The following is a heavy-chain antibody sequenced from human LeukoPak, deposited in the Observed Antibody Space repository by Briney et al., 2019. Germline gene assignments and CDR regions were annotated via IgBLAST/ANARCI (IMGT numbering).Heavy chain of an antibody. CDR1: GYTFTSYG. CDR3: ARGDGRFLEWLYYYYYGMDV. V-gene: IGHV1-18*01. D-gene: IGHD3-3*01. J-gene: IGHJ6*02. CDR2: ISAYNGNT. Sequence: GASVKVSCKASGYTFTSYGISWVRQAPGQGLEWMGWISAYNGNTNYAQKLQGRVTMTRNTSISTAYMELSSLRSEDTAVYYCARGDGRFLEWLYYYYYGMDVWGQGTTVTVSS.